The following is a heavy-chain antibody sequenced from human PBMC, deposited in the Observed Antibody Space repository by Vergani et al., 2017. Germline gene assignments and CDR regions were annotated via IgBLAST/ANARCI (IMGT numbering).Heavy chain of an antibody. CDR1: GFTFSSYW. CDR2: INSDGSST. CDR3: ARDRVVGASFDAFDI. V-gene: IGHV3-74*01. Sequence: EVQLVESGGGLVQPGGSLRLSCAASGFTFSSYWMHWVRQAPGKGLVWVSRINSDGSSTSYADSVKGRLTISRDNAKNTLYLQMNSLRAEDTAVYYCARDRVVGASFDAFDIWGQGTMVTVSS. J-gene: IGHJ3*02. D-gene: IGHD1-26*01.